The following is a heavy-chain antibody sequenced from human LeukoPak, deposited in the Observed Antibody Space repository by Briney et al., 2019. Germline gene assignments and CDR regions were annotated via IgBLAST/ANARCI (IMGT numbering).Heavy chain of an antibody. Sequence: PGGSLRLSCSASGFTFSGYAMHWVRQAPGKGLEYVSGIPSNGGTTYYADSVKGRFTISRDNSKNTLYLQMSSLRAEDTAVYFCVRDRVVVTATFDCWGQGTLVTV. D-gene: IGHD2-21*02. CDR2: IPSNGGTT. CDR1: GFTFSGYA. V-gene: IGHV3-64D*06. J-gene: IGHJ4*02. CDR3: VRDRVVVTATFDC.